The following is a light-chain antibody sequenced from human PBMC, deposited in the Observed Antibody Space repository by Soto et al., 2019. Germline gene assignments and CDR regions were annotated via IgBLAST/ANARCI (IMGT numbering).Light chain of an antibody. J-gene: IGLJ3*02. CDR1: SSDVGGYIY. CDR3: SSYTSSSTRV. Sequence: QSALTQPASVSGSPGQPITISCTGTSSDVGGYIYVSWYQQHPGKAPKLMIYEVSNRPSGVSNRFSGSKSGNTASMTISGLQAEAEADDYCSSYTSSSTRVFVGGTKLSV. CDR2: EVS. V-gene: IGLV2-14*01.